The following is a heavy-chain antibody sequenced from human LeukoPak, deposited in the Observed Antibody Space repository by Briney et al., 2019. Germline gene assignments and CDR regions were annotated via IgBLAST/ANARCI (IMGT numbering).Heavy chain of an antibody. CDR3: ARLAYGGYGGDY. CDR1: GFFFASSW. CDR2: IYPSDSNT. D-gene: IGHD5-12*01. J-gene: IGHJ4*02. Sequence: GESLKISCKGSGFFFASSWIGWVRQMPGKGLEWMGIIYPSDSNTRYSPSFQGQVTISADKSISTAYLQWSSLKASDTAMYYCARLAYGGYGGDYWGQGTLVTVSS. V-gene: IGHV5-51*01.